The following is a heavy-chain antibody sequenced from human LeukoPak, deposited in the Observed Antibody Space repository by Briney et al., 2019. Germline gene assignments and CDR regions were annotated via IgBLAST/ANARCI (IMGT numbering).Heavy chain of an antibody. D-gene: IGHD5-12*01. Sequence: GGSLRLSCAASGFTFSSYWMHWVRQAPGKGLVWVSRINSDGSSTSYADSVKGRFTISRDNAKNSVYLQMNSLRAEDTAVYYCARDHHVRGYSGFDLDYWGQGTLVTVSS. CDR3: ARDHHVRGYSGFDLDY. V-gene: IGHV3-74*01. CDR1: GFTFSSYW. J-gene: IGHJ4*02. CDR2: INSDGSST.